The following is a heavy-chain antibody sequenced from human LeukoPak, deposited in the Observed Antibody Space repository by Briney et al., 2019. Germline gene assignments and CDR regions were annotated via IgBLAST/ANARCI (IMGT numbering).Heavy chain of an antibody. D-gene: IGHD2-21*01. CDR2: FDPEDGET. J-gene: IGHJ3*02. V-gene: IGHV1-24*01. CDR3: ATDGHMMQPI. CDR1: GYTLTELS. Sequence: ASVKVSCKVSGYTLTELSIHRVRQAAGQRLEWMGGFDPEDGETIYAQKFQGRVTMTEDTSTDTAYMELSSLRSEDTAVYYCATDGHMMQPIWGQGTMVTVSS.